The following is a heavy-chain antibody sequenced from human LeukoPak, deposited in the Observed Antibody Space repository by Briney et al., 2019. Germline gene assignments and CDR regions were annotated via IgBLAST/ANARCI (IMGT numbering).Heavy chain of an antibody. J-gene: IGHJ4*02. CDR2: IKQDGSEK. V-gene: IGHV3-7*01. CDR1: GFTFSSYR. D-gene: IGHD3-3*01. Sequence: GGSLRLSCAASGFTFSSYRMSWVRQAPGKGLEWVANIKQDGSEKYYVDSVKGRFTISRDNAKNSLYLQMNSLRAEDTAVYYCARDNFWSGFHDYWGQGTLVTVSS. CDR3: ARDNFWSGFHDY.